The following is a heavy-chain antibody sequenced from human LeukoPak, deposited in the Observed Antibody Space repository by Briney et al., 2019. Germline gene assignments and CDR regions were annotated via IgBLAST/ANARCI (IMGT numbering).Heavy chain of an antibody. V-gene: IGHV3-15*07. Sequence: PGGSLRLSCATSGFTFSNAWMNWVRQAPGKGLEWVGRIRSNSDGGTIDYAAPVKGRFTLSRDDSKTTLYLQMNSLQTEDTAVYYCATDFYDSTWGQGTLVTISS. CDR3: ATDFYDST. J-gene: IGHJ5*02. CDR1: GFTFSNAW. CDR2: IRSNSDGGTI. D-gene: IGHD3-22*01.